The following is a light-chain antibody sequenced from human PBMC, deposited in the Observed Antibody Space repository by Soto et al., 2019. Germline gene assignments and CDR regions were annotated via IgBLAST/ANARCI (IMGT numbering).Light chain of an antibody. Sequence: DIVMTQSPLSLPVTPGEPASISCRSSQSLLHSNGVNYLDWFLQKPGQSPQVLIYLGSNRASGVPDRFSGSGSGTDFTLKISRVEAEDVGVYYCMQSIRTPHTFGQGTKLEIK. CDR1: QSLLHSNGVNY. V-gene: IGKV2-28*01. J-gene: IGKJ2*01. CDR2: LGS. CDR3: MQSIRTPHT.